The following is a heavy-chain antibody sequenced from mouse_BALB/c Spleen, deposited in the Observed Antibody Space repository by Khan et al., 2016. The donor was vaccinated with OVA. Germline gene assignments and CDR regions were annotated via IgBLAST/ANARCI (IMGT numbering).Heavy chain of an antibody. D-gene: IGHD3-1*01. J-gene: IGHJ2*01. V-gene: IGHV1S136*01. CDR2: INPYNGGT. CDR3: TRRNWRAYYFDY. CDR1: GYFFTNYV. Sequence: VQLKQSGPELGKPGASVKMSCKPSGYFFTNYVLHWVKQNPGQGLEWIGDINPYNGGTKYNEKFKGKATLTSDKSSNTAYLVLSSLTYENSLFYDDTRRNWRAYYFDYWGQGTTLTLSS.